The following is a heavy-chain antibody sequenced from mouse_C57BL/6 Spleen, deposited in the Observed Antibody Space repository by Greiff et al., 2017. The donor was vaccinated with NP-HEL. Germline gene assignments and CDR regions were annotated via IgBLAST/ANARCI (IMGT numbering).Heavy chain of an antibody. CDR3: ARRVYYGSSYGYFDV. CDR2: IYPGSGST. D-gene: IGHD1-1*01. J-gene: IGHJ1*03. Sequence: QVQLQPGAELVKPGASVKMSCKASGYTFTSYWITWVKQRPGQGLEWIGDIYPGSGSTNYNEKFKSKATLTVDTSSSTAYMQLSSLTSEDSAVYYCARRVYYGSSYGYFDVWGTGTTVTVSS. V-gene: IGHV1-55*01. CDR1: GYTFTSYW.